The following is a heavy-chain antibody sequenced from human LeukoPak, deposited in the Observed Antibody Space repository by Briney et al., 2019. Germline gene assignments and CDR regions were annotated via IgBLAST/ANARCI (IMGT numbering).Heavy chain of an antibody. CDR1: GGTFSSYA. J-gene: IGHJ4*02. D-gene: IGHD2-21*02. CDR3: AREKPDYYFDY. Sequence: ASVKVSCKASGGTFSSYAISWVRQAPGQGLEWMGRIIPILGIANYAQKFQGRVTITADKSTSTAYMELSSLRSEDTAVYYCAREKPDYYFDYWGQGTLVTVSS. CDR2: IIPILGIA. V-gene: IGHV1-69*04.